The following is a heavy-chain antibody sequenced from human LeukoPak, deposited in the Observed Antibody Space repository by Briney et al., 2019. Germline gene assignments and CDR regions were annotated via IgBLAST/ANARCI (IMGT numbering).Heavy chain of an antibody. Sequence: PSETLSLTCTVSGGSISSYYWSWIRQPPGKGLEWIGYIYYSGSTNYNPSLKSRVTISVDTSKNQFSLKLSSVTAADTAVYYCAASGGTLGYCSGGSCYPQAIFDYWGQGTLVTVSS. V-gene: IGHV4-59*01. CDR1: GGSISSYY. J-gene: IGHJ4*02. CDR3: AASGGTLGYCSGGSCYPQAIFDY. D-gene: IGHD2-15*01. CDR2: IYYSGST.